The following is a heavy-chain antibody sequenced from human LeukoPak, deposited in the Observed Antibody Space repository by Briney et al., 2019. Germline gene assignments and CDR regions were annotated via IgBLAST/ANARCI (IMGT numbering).Heavy chain of an antibody. CDR2: INHSGST. J-gene: IGHJ4*02. V-gene: IGHV4-34*01. Sequence: PSETLSLTCTVSGGSISSYYWSWIRQPPGKGLEWIGEINHSGSTNYNPSLKSRVTISVDTSKNQFSLKLSSVTAADTAVYYCSGGVGSDYGGSLNYWGQGTLVTVSS. CDR1: GGSISSYY. CDR3: SGGVGSDYGGSLNY. D-gene: IGHD4-23*01.